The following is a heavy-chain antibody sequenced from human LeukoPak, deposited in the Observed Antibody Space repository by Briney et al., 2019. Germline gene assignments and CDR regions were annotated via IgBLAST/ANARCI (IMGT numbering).Heavy chain of an antibody. CDR3: ARALGIAAAGWGFDY. CDR1: GFTFSNYA. Sequence: GGSLRLSCAASGFTFSNYAMRWVRQAPGKGLEWVSGISGSGDSTYYADSVKGRFTISRDNSKNTLYLQMNSLRAEDTAVYYCARALGIAAAGWGFDYWGQGTLVTVSS. D-gene: IGHD6-13*01. CDR2: ISGSGDST. J-gene: IGHJ4*02. V-gene: IGHV3-23*01.